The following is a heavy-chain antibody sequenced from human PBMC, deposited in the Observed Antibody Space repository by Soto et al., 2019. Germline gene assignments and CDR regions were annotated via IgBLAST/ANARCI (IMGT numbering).Heavy chain of an antibody. J-gene: IGHJ6*02. CDR1: GYTFTSYA. D-gene: IGHD3-3*01. CDR2: INAGNGNT. CDR3: ARERITIFGVVPMDGMDV. V-gene: IGHV1-3*01. Sequence: ASVKVSCKASGYTFTSYAMHWVRQAPGQRLEWMGWINAGNGNTKYSQKFQGRVTITRDTSASTAYMELSSLRSEDTAVYYCARERITIFGVVPMDGMDVWGQGTTVTVS.